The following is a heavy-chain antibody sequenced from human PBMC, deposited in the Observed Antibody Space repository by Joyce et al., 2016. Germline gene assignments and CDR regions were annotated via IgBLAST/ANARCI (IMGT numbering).Heavy chain of an antibody. CDR3: ARQSRQLRSFDY. J-gene: IGHJ4*02. V-gene: IGHV5-10-1*03. CDR2: SDPSDSYT. CDR1: GYSFTGYW. Sequence: EVQLVQSGAEVKKPGESLRISCKGSGYSFTGYWISWVREMPGKGREWMGRSDPSDSYTNYSPSFQGHVTISADKSISTAYLQWSSLKASDTAMYYCARQSRQLRSFDYWGQGTLVTVSS. D-gene: IGHD2-2*01.